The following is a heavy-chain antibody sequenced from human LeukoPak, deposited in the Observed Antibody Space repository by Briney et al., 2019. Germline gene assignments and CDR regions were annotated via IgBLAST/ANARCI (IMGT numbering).Heavy chain of an antibody. CDR3: AEVNTD. Sequence: AGGSLRLSCAASGFTFSNYWMHWVRQAPGKGLVWVSVISSDGTTTAYADSVKGRFTISRDNAKNSLYLQMNSLRAEDTAVYYCAEVNTDWGQGTLVTVSS. J-gene: IGHJ4*02. D-gene: IGHD3-22*01. CDR1: GFTFSNYW. V-gene: IGHV3-74*01. CDR2: ISSDGTTT.